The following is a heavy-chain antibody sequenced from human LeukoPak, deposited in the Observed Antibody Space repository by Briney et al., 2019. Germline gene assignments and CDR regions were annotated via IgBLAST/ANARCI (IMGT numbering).Heavy chain of an antibody. CDR3: ARDRGAAAGN. D-gene: IGHD6-13*01. J-gene: IGHJ4*02. V-gene: IGHV3-23*01. Sequence: GSLRLSCAASGFTFINYVMSWVRQAPGKGLEWVPTIGASGGYTHYADSVKGRFAISRDNSKNTLYLQMNSLRAEDTAVYYCARDRGAAAGNWGQGTLVTVSS. CDR1: GFTFINYV. CDR2: IGASGGYT.